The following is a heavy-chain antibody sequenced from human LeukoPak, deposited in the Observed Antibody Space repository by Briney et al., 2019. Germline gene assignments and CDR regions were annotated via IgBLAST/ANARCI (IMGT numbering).Heavy chain of an antibody. CDR3: AALVVVGQGESWFDP. J-gene: IGHJ5*02. Sequence: SETLSLTCTVSGGSISSYYWSWIRQPPGKGLEWIGYIYYSGSTNYNPSLKSRVTISVDTSKNQFSLKLSSVTAADTAVYYCAALVVVGQGESWFDPWGQGTLVTVSS. V-gene: IGHV4-59*01. D-gene: IGHD3-22*01. CDR1: GGSISSYY. CDR2: IYYSGST.